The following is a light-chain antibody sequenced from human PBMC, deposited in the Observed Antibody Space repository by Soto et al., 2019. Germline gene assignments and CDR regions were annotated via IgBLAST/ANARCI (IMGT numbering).Light chain of an antibody. CDR2: GYN. J-gene: IGLJ1*01. V-gene: IGLV1-40*01. CDR1: SSNIGARYD. CDR3: QCFDKSLTGYV. Sequence: QSVLTQPPSVSGAPEQSVTISCTGSSSNIGARYDVHWYQHLPGGAPKLLIFGYNNRPAAIPDRFSASRSGTSASLVITGLQAEDEADYYCQCFDKSLTGYVFGTGTKVTVL.